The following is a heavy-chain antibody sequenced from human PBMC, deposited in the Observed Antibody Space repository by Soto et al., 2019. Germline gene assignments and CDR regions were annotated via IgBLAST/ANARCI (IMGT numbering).Heavy chain of an antibody. J-gene: IGHJ4*02. Sequence: PSETLSLTCTVSGGSISSGDSYWSWIRQPPGKGLEWIGYIYYSGNTYYNPSLKSRVTISVDTSKNQFSLKLSSVTAADTAVYHCARDPGNDEAIDYWGQGTLVTVSS. V-gene: IGHV4-30-4*01. D-gene: IGHD1-1*01. CDR1: GGSISSGDSY. CDR3: ARDPGNDEAIDY. CDR2: IYYSGNT.